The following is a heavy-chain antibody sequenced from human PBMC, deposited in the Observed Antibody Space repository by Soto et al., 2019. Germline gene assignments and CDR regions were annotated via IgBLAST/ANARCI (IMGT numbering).Heavy chain of an antibody. J-gene: IGHJ4*02. D-gene: IGHD3-22*01. CDR2: ISSSGNTI. CDR3: AKMSSENYYDPVFS. CDR1: GFTFSDYY. Sequence: QVQLVESGGGLVQTSGSLRIACVASGFTFSDYYMSWVRQAPGKGLEWVSYISSSGNTIYYADSVKGRFTISRDNAKNSVYLQINSLRAEDTALYFCAKMSSENYYDPVFSWGQGTLVTVS. V-gene: IGHV3-11*01.